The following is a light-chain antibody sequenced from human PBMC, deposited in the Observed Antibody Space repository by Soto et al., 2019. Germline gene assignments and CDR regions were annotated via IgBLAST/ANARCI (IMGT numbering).Light chain of an antibody. CDR2: DVT. Sequence: QSVLTQPPSASGSPGQSVTISCAGTSSDVGGYNYVSWYQQHPGKAPKLIIFDVTERPSGVPDRFSGSKSGNTASLTVSGLQAEDEADYYCCSDAGTNNVFGTGTKVTVL. V-gene: IGLV2-8*01. CDR1: SSDVGGYNY. CDR3: CSDAGTNNV. J-gene: IGLJ1*01.